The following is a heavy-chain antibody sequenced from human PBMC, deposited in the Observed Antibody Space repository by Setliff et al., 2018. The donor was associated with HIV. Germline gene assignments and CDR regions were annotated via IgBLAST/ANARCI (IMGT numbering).Heavy chain of an antibody. CDR3: AREDYDSSGYYH. Sequence: PSETLSLTCTVSGGSISSYYWSWIRQPPGKGLEWIGYIYYSGSTNYNPSLKSRVTISVDTSKNQFSPKLSSVTAADTAVYYCAREDYDSSGYYHWGQGTLVTVSS. J-gene: IGHJ5*02. V-gene: IGHV4-59*01. CDR2: IYYSGST. D-gene: IGHD3-22*01. CDR1: GGSISSYY.